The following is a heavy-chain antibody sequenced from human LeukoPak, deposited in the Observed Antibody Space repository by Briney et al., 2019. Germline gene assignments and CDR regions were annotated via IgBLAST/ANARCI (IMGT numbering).Heavy chain of an antibody. D-gene: IGHD6-19*01. CDR1: GFAFSSQA. J-gene: IGHJ4*02. CDR2: ISDSGSIM. CDR3: ANDARRTSGWYFFDY. V-gene: IGHV3-23*01. Sequence: GGSLRLSCAASGFAFSSQAMGWVRQAPGKGLEWVSVISDSGSIMYYADSAKGRFTISRDNSKNTLFLQMNSLRADDTAVYYCANDARRTSGWYFFDYWGQGTLVTVSS.